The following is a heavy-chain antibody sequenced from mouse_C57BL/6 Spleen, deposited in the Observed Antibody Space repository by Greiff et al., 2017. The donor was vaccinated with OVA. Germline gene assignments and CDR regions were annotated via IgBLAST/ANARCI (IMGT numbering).Heavy chain of an antibody. CDR3: TTLITRDY. CDR2: IDPENGDT. J-gene: IGHJ2*01. D-gene: IGHD2-4*01. CDR1: GFNIKDDY. V-gene: IGHV14-4*01. Sequence: VQLKESGAELVRPGASVKLSCTASGFNIKDDYMHWVKQRPEQGLEWIGWIDPENGDTEYASKFQGKATITADTSSNTAYLQLSSLPSEDTAVYYCTTLITRDYWGQGTTLTVSS.